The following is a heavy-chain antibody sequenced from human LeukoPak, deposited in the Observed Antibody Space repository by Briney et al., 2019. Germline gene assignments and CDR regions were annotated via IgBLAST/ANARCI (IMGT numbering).Heavy chain of an antibody. Sequence: SETLSLTCTVSGGSISSCCWIWLRQPAGKGLEWIGRICSSGSTIHNPSLKSRVTMSFDMTNHQFSLKLSSVTAADTAVYYCARDRGSDGSDQLDPWGQGTLVTVSS. CDR2: ICSSGST. V-gene: IGHV4-4*07. CDR3: ARDRGSDGSDQLDP. CDR1: GGSISSCC. D-gene: IGHD3-10*01. J-gene: IGHJ5*02.